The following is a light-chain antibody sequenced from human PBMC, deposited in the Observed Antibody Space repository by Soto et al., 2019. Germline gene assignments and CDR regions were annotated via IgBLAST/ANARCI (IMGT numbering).Light chain of an antibody. CDR1: QSIRSW. CDR3: QQYNSYLT. CDR2: DAS. Sequence: DIQMTQSPSTLSASVGDRVTITCRASQSIRSWLAWYQQKPGKAPNLLIYDASSLESGVPSRFSGSGSGTEFTLTISSLQPDDFATYYCQQYNSYLTFGQGTRLEIK. V-gene: IGKV1-5*01. J-gene: IGKJ5*01.